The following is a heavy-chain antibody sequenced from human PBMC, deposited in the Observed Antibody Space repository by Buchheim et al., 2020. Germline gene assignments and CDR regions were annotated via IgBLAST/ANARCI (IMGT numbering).Heavy chain of an antibody. CDR1: GITFSTYS. J-gene: IGHJ4*02. Sequence: QVQLVESGGGVVQPGKSLRLSCAASGITFSTYSMHWVRQAPGTGLESVALISYDGSDTYYADSVKGRFTISRDNSKSKLHLQMDNLRTEDTAVYFCANRDGDYWGQGAL. CDR2: ISYDGSDT. D-gene: IGHD5-24*01. V-gene: IGHV3-30*18. CDR3: ANRDGDY.